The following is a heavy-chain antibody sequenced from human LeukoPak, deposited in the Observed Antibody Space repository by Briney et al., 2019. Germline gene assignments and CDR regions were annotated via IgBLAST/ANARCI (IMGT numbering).Heavy chain of an antibody. Sequence: GESLKISCKGLGYSFSNYWSAWVRQMPGKGLEWMGIIYPGGSETRYDPSFQGQVTISADVSTSTAYLQWSSLRASDTAMYYCARIGSQLAIDYWGQGTLVTVSS. V-gene: IGHV5-51*01. CDR3: ARIGSQLAIDY. J-gene: IGHJ4*02. D-gene: IGHD6-13*01. CDR2: IYPGGSET. CDR1: GYSFSNYW.